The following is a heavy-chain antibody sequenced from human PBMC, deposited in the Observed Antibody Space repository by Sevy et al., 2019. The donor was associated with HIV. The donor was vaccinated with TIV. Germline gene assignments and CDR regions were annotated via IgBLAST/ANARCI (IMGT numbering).Heavy chain of an antibody. J-gene: IGHJ4*02. V-gene: IGHV3-23*01. D-gene: IGHD1-26*01. CDR3: AKDSRGNYYYFDN. CDR1: GFTFSSYA. CDR2: ISGSGGST. Sequence: GGSLRLSCAASGFTFSSYAMSWVRQAPGKGLEWVSAISGSGGSTYYADSVKGRFTISRDNSKNTLYLQMNSLRAEDTALYYCAKDSRGNYYYFDNWGLGTLVTVSS.